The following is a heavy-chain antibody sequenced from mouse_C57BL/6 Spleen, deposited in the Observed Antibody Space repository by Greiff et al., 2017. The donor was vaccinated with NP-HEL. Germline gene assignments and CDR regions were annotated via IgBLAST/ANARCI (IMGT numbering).Heavy chain of an antibody. Sequence: VQLQQSGAELVKPGASVKMSCKASGYTFTSYWITWVKQRPGQGLEWIGDIYPGSGSTNYNEKFKSKATLTVDTSSSTAYMQLSSLTSEDSAVYYCARWDYGSSYGAMDYWGQGTSVTVSS. CDR3: ARWDYGSSYGAMDY. J-gene: IGHJ4*01. D-gene: IGHD1-1*01. CDR2: IYPGSGST. V-gene: IGHV1-55*01. CDR1: GYTFTSYW.